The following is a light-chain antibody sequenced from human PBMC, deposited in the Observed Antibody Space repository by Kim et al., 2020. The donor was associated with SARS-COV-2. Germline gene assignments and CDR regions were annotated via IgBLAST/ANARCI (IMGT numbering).Light chain of an antibody. CDR2: DVN. CDR3: ASFTSKSTPS. Sequence: GQSITSSCTGTSSYVGAYDYVSWYQQHPGKAPKLMIYDVNNRPSGVSNRFSGSKSDNTASLTISGLQPEDEADYYCASFTSKSTPSFGTGTKVTVL. CDR1: SSYVGAYDY. J-gene: IGLJ1*01. V-gene: IGLV2-14*03.